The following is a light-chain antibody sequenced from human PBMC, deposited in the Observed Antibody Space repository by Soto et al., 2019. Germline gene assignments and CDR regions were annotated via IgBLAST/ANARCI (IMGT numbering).Light chain of an antibody. V-gene: IGKV3-20*01. CDR1: QSVSSSY. CDR2: GAS. CDR3: QQYDSSPYT. J-gene: IGKJ2*01. Sequence: EIVLTQSPGTLSLSPGERATLSCRASQSVSSSYLAWYQQKPGQAPRLLIYGASSRATGIPDRFSGSGSGTDFTLTISSLEPEDFAVYYRQQYDSSPYTFGQGTKLEIK.